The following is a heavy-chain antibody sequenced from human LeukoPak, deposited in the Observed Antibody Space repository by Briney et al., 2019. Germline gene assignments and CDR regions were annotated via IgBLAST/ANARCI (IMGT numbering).Heavy chain of an antibody. Sequence: GGSLRLSCSASGFTFTSHVMHWVRQAPGKGLQYVSGISMNVQATYYAGSVKGGFAISRDSSKNTVYLQMNSLTAEDTAVYYCVREGLERRTNFDYWGQGTLVSVSS. V-gene: IGHV3-64D*06. D-gene: IGHD1-1*01. CDR3: VREGLERRTNFDY. CDR2: ISMNVQAT. J-gene: IGHJ4*02. CDR1: GFTFTSHV.